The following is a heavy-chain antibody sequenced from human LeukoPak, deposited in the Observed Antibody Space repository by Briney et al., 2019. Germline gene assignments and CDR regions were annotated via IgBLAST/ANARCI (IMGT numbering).Heavy chain of an antibody. V-gene: IGHV3-21*01. J-gene: IGHJ3*02. Sequence: GGSLRLSCAASGFTFSSYSMNWVRQAPGKGLEWVSSISSSSSYIYYADSVKGRFTISRDNAKNTLYLQMNSLRAEDTAVYYCARVSFYDAFDIWGQGTMVTVSS. CDR2: ISSSSSYI. D-gene: IGHD3-10*01. CDR1: GFTFSSYS. CDR3: ARVSFYDAFDI.